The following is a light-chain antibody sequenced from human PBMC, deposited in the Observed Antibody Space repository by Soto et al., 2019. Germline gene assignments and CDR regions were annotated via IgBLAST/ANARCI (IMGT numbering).Light chain of an antibody. V-gene: IGKV3-20*01. J-gene: IGKJ3*01. CDR2: GAS. Sequence: EIVLTQSPGTLSLSPGERATLSCRASQSFSSSYLAWYQQKPGQAPRLLIYGASSRATGIPDRFSGSGSGTDFTLTISRLEPEDFAVYYCQQYGSSPFTFGPGPKWISN. CDR3: QQYGSSPFT. CDR1: QSFSSSY.